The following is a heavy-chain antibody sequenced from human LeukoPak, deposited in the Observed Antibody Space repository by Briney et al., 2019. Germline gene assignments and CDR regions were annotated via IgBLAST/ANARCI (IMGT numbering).Heavy chain of an antibody. J-gene: IGHJ4*02. CDR2: IYPRDGST. CDR3: ARDLEGFDY. Sequence: ASVKVSCKASGYTFTGYYIHWVRQAPGQGLEWMGMIYPRDGSTSYAQKFQGRVTVTRDTSTSTVHMELSGLRSEDTAVYYCARDLEGFDYWGQGTLVTVSS. V-gene: IGHV1-46*01. CDR1: GYTFTGYY.